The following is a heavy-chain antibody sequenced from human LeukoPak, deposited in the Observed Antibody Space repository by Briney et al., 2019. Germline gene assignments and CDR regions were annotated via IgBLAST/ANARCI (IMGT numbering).Heavy chain of an antibody. V-gene: IGHV1-2*02. J-gene: IGHJ1*01. D-gene: IGHD4-23*01. CDR1: GYTFTGYY. CDR3: ARASGGNSERYFQH. Sequence: GASVKVSCKASGYTFTGYYMHWVRQAPGQGLEWMGWINPNSGGTNYAQKFQGRVTMTRDTSISTAYMELSRLRSDDTAAYYCARASGGNSERYFQHWGQGTLVTVSS. CDR2: INPNSGGT.